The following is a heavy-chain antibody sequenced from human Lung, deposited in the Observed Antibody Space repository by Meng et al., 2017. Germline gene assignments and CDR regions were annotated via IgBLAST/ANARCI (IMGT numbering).Heavy chain of an antibody. D-gene: IGHD2-15*01. CDR2: ISSDSRYI. CDR3: ARFETVGVATGDF. J-gene: IGHJ4*02. Sequence: EVQLVESGGGLVTPGGSLRLSCAASGFTFSNYSMNWVRQAPGKELEWVSSISSDSRYIFYADSVKGRFTISRDNGKKLLYLQMNSLSPEDTAVFYCARFETVGVATGDFWGQGTQVTVSS. CDR1: GFTFSNYS. V-gene: IGHV3-21*01.